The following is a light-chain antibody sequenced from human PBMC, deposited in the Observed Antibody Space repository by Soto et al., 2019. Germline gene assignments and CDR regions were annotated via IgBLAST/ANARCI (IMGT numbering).Light chain of an antibody. V-gene: IGKV3-11*01. CDR1: QSVSNS. CDR3: QHRSTWPRM. Sequence: EIVLTQSPATLSLSPGERATLSCRASQSVSNSLAWYQQKPGQAPRLLIYDASNRATGIPARFSGSGSGTDFTLPISSLEPADFAVYYCQHRSTWPRMFGQGPRVEI. J-gene: IGKJ1*01. CDR2: DAS.